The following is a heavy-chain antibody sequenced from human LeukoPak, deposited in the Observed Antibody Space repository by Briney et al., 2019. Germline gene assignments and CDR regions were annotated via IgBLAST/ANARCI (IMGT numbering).Heavy chain of an antibody. CDR2: IIPILGIA. V-gene: IGHV1-69*04. D-gene: IGHD1-26*01. CDR1: GGTFISYT. CDR3: ARDHSVSRGSYFY. J-gene: IGHJ4*02. Sequence: ASVKVSCKASGGTFISYTISWVRQAPGQGLEWMGRIIPILGIANYAQKFQGRVTITADKSTSTAYMELSSLRSEDTAVYYCARDHSVSRGSYFYWGQGTLVTVSS.